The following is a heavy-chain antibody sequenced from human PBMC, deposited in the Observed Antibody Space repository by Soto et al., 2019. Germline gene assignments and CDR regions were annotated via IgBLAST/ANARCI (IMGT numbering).Heavy chain of an antibody. Sequence: LRLSCAASGFNFSRYAMSWVRQAPGKGLEWVSAISGRTGSTSYADSVKGRFTISRDNSRNTLYLQMNSLRAEDTAVYYCGVQYDYWGQGTLVTVSS. D-gene: IGHD1-1*01. J-gene: IGHJ4*02. CDR3: GVQYDY. V-gene: IGHV3-23*01. CDR1: GFNFSRYA. CDR2: ISGRTGST.